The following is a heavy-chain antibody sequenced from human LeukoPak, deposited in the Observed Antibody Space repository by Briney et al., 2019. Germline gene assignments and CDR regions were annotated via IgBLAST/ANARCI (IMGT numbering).Heavy chain of an antibody. Sequence: GGSLRLSCAASGFTSSSYSMNWVRQAPGKGLEWVSYISSSSSTIYYADSVKGRFTISRDNAKNSLYLQMNSLRAEDTAVYYCAREQNRGIAVAGIWGQGTLVTVSS. CDR3: AREQNRGIAVAGI. D-gene: IGHD6-19*01. CDR2: ISSSSSTI. V-gene: IGHV3-48*04. CDR1: GFTSSSYS. J-gene: IGHJ4*02.